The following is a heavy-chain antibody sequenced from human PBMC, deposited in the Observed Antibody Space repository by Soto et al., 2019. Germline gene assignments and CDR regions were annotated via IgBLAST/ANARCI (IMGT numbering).Heavy chain of an antibody. J-gene: IGHJ5*02. CDR2: IDGSGGTT. D-gene: IGHD3-10*01. CDR3: AKNSGWFNT. Sequence: GSLRLSCAASGFTFDDYAMHWVRQAPGKGLEWVSTIDGSGGTTYYADSVKGRFTISRDNSINTVFLQMNSLRADDTALYFCAKNSGWFNTWGQGALVTVSS. CDR1: GFTFDDYA. V-gene: IGHV3-23*01.